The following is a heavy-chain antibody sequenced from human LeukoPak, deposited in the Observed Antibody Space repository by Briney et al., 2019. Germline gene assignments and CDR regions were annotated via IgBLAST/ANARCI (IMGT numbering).Heavy chain of an antibody. CDR3: ARQGSMTRGGYWLDP. CDR2: IPYTGRT. CDR1: GASINTSNFY. D-gene: IGHD3-10*01. V-gene: IGHV4-39*01. J-gene: IGHJ5*02. Sequence: SETLSLTCTVSGASINTSNFYWAWIRQHPGKALESIGNIPYTGRTYSSASLNSRVTISVDTSKNQFSLKLTSVTVADTAVYFCARQGSMTRGGYWLDPWGQGTLVIVSS.